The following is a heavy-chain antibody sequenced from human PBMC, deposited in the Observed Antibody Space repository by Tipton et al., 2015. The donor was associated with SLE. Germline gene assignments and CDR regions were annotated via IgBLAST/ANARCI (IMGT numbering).Heavy chain of an antibody. Sequence: TLSLTCTVSGGSISSGDYYWSWIRQPPGKGLEWIGEINHSGSTNYNPSLKSRVTISVDTSKNQFSLKLSSVTAADTAVYYCARRGSSSPRRGSYFQHWGQGTLVTVSP. V-gene: IGHV4-30-4*08. D-gene: IGHD6-6*01. CDR2: INHSGST. CDR3: ARRGSSSPRRGSYFQH. J-gene: IGHJ1*01. CDR1: GGSISSGDYY.